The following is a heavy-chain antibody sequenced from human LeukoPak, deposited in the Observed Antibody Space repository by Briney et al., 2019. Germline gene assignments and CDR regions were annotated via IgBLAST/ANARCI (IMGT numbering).Heavy chain of an antibody. CDR3: TTASFGPLEY. Sequence: GGSLRLSCAASGLTFSYAWMNWVRQAPGKGLEWVGRIKSKTDDGTTDYAAPVKGRFTISRDDSKNTLYLQLNSLKIEDTAVYYCTTASFGPLEYWGQGTLVTVSS. D-gene: IGHD3-16*01. CDR2: IKSKTDDGTT. V-gene: IGHV3-15*01. J-gene: IGHJ4*02. CDR1: GLTFSYAW.